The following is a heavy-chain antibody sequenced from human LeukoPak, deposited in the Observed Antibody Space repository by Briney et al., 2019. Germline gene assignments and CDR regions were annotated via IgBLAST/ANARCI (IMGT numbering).Heavy chain of an antibody. J-gene: IGHJ4*02. D-gene: IGHD3-22*01. V-gene: IGHV3-23*01. CDR1: GFAFSSYA. CDR3: AKGRPDAWDYYDSRHLDY. CDR2: ISGSGGST. Sequence: PGGSLRLSCAASGFAFSSYAMSWVRQAPGKGLEWVSAISGSGGSTYYADSVKGRFTISRDNSKNTLYLQMNSLRAEDTAVYYCAKGRPDAWDYYDSRHLDYWGQGTLVTVSS.